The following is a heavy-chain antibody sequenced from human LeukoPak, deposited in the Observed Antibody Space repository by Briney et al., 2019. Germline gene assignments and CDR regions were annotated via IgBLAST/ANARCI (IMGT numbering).Heavy chain of an antibody. D-gene: IGHD2-2*01. J-gene: IGHJ4*02. V-gene: IGHV1-3*01. CDR3: ARKRLGVPAAPYYFDY. Sequence: ASVKVSCKASGYTFTSYAMHWVRQAPGQRLEWMGWINAGNGNTKYSQKFQGRVTITADESTSTAYMELSSLRSEDTAVYYCARKRLGVPAAPYYFDYWGQGTLVTVSS. CDR1: GYTFTSYA. CDR2: INAGNGNT.